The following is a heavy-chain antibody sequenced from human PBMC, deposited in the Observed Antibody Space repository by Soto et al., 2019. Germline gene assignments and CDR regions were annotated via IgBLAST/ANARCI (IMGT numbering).Heavy chain of an antibody. CDR3: AGRYCSGGSCSPKYAHYYYYGMDV. V-gene: IGHV1-69*13. Sequence: QVQLVQSGAEVKKPGASVKVSCKASGYTFTSYGISWVRQAPGQGLEWMGGIIPIFGTANYAQKFQGRVTITADESTSTAYMELSSLRSEDTAVYYCAGRYCSGGSCSPKYAHYYYYGMDVWGQGTTVTVSS. CDR2: IIPIFGTA. CDR1: GYTFTSYG. J-gene: IGHJ6*02. D-gene: IGHD2-15*01.